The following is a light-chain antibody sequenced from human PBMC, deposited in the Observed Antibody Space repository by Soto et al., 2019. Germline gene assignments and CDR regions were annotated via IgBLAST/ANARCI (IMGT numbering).Light chain of an antibody. Sequence: IQMTQSPSSLSAAVGDRVTSTCRASQDISSFLAWYQHKPGKAPKLLSYDASSLQTGVPSRFRGSGFGNEFTLTISGLQPDDFATYFCQQHDDYSHATFGQGTKVDIK. V-gene: IGKV1-5*01. CDR2: DAS. CDR3: QQHDDYSHAT. CDR1: QDISSF. J-gene: IGKJ2*01.